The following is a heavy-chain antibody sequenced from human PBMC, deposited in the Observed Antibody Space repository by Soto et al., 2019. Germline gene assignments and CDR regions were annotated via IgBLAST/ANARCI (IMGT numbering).Heavy chain of an antibody. CDR1: GGSFSGYY. CDR2: INHSGST. CDR3: ARAGPGQSNDCSGGRCYARSWFDP. V-gene: IGHV4-34*01. J-gene: IGHJ5*02. Sequence: QVQLQQWGAGLLKPSETLSLTCAVYGGSFSGYYWSWIRQPPGKGLEWIGEINHSGSTNYNPSLKCRGTIAVATSKNQCSLTLSSVTAADTAVYYCARAGPGQSNDCSGGRCYARSWFDPWGQGTLVTVSS. D-gene: IGHD2-15*01.